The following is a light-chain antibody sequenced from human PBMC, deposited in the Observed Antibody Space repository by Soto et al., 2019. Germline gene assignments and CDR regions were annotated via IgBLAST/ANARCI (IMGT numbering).Light chain of an antibody. J-gene: IGLJ1*01. CDR3: SSYTSSSSLV. CDR1: SSDVCDYNF. V-gene: IGLV2-14*03. Sequence: QSVLTQPASVSGSPGQSIAISCTGTSSDVCDYNFVSWYQQHPDKVPKLLIYDVSNRPSGVSNRFSGSKSGNTASLTISGLQAEDEADYYFSSYTSSSSLVFGTGTKVTVL. CDR2: DVS.